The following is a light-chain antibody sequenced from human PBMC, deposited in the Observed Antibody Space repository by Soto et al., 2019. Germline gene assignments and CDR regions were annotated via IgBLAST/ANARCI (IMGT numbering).Light chain of an antibody. J-gene: IGKJ2*01. CDR1: QSISVH. CDR3: QQSYITPYT. CDR2: AAS. Sequence: DIQMTQSPSSLSASVRDTVTITCRASQSISVHLHWYQQKPGEVPKLLIYAASNLHSGVPSRFSGSGSETDFALTISSLQPEDFATYYCQQSYITPYTFGQGTRLEIK. V-gene: IGKV1-39*01.